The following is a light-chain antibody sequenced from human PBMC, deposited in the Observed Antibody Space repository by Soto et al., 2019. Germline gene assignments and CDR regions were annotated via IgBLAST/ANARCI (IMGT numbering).Light chain of an antibody. Sequence: QSVLTQPPSASGTPGQRVTISCSGSSSNIGSNYVFWYQHLPGTAPKLLIYRNNQRPSGVPDRFSGSKSGTSASLAISGLRSEDETDYYSAAWDYSLSGVVFGGGTKLTVL. CDR1: SSNIGSNY. V-gene: IGLV1-47*01. CDR2: RNN. J-gene: IGLJ2*01. CDR3: AAWDYSLSGVV.